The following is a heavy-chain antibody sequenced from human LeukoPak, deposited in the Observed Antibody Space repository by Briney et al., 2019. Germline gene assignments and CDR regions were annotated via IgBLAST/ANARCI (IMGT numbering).Heavy chain of an antibody. CDR2: IISSSSFI. J-gene: IGHJ4*02. CDR1: GFTFSSYT. CDR3: ARDFGGYCSSSSCYLGFLDY. V-gene: IGHV3-21*03. D-gene: IGHD2-2*01. Sequence: GGSLRLSCAASGFTFSSYTMNWVRQAPGKGLEWVSAIISSSSFIYYADSVKGRFTISRDNAKNSLYLQMNSLRAEDTAVYYCARDFGGYCSSSSCYLGFLDYWGQGTLVTVSS.